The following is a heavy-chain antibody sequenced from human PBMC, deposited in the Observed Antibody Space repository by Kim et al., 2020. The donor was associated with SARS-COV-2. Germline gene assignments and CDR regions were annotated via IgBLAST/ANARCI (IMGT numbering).Heavy chain of an antibody. CDR3: ARDRLQYCGSPAPYYYSYY. Sequence: SVKVSCKASGGTFSSYAISWVRQAPGKGLEWLGGTFPTFGTANSAQKFQGRVPFPAAESTRTAYMELGSLRSEATAVYYCARDRLQYCGSPAPYYYSYY. J-gene: IGHJ6*01. V-gene: IGHV1-69*13. CDR1: GGTFSSYA. D-gene: IGHD2-21*01. CDR2: TFPTFGTA.